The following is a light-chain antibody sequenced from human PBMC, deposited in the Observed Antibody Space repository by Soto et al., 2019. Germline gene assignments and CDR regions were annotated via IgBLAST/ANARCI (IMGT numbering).Light chain of an antibody. Sequence: EIVLTQSPATLSLSPGERATLSCRASQSVTTYLSWYQQKPGQAPRLLIYDAYNRATDIPARFSGSGSGTDFTLTITSLEPEDFAVYYCQHRGNWPRTFGQGTKLEIK. CDR1: QSVTTY. J-gene: IGKJ2*01. V-gene: IGKV3-11*01. CDR2: DAY. CDR3: QHRGNWPRT.